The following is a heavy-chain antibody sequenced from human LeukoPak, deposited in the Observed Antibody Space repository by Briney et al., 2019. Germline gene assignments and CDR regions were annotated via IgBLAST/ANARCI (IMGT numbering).Heavy chain of an antibody. CDR1: GYSISSGYY. V-gene: IGHV4-38-2*02. CDR3: ARGSGSYYRGVDY. J-gene: IGHJ4*02. Sequence: SETLSLTCTVSGYSISSGYYWGWIRQPPAKGLEWIGTIYHSGRTDYNPSLKSRATISVDTSKNQFSLKLTSVTAADTAVYYCARGSGSYYRGVDYWGQGTLVTVSS. CDR2: IYHSGRT. D-gene: IGHD1-26*01.